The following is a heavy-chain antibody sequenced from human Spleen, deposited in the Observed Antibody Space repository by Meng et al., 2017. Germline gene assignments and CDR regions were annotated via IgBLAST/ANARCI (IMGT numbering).Heavy chain of an antibody. CDR3: ARGPYSNLDY. V-gene: IGHV1-3*01. D-gene: IGHD6-13*01. J-gene: IGHJ4*02. CDR2: IDAGNGNT. Sequence: QVQLVQSWAEVKKPWASVKVSCKASGYTFTSYAIYWVRQAPGQRLEWMGWIDAGNGNTKYSQKFQGRVTIIRDTSASTAYMELSSLRSEDTAVYYCARGPYSNLDYWGQGTLVTVSS. CDR1: GYTFTSYA.